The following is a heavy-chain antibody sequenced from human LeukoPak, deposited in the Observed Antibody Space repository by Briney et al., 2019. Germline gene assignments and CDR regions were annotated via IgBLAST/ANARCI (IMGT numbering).Heavy chain of an antibody. CDR3: ARIRSGNDLDY. D-gene: IGHD3-10*01. Sequence: PGGSLRLSCTTSGFTFGDSAMTWVRQGPGKGLEWVGFIRSKGYGGTIEYAASVKDRFIISRDDSKSIAYLQMNSLKTEDTAVYYCARIRSGNDLDYWGQGTLVTVSS. V-gene: IGHV3-49*04. J-gene: IGHJ4*02. CDR1: GFTFGDSA. CDR2: IRSKGYGGTI.